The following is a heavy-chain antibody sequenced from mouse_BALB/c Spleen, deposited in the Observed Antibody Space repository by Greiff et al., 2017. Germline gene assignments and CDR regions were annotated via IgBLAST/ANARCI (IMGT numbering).Heavy chain of an antibody. CDR3: ARDRDGSSYTWFAY. J-gene: IGHJ3*01. V-gene: IGHV5-9-4*01. Sequence: EVQGVESGGGLVKPGGSLKLSCAASGFTFSSYAMSWVRQSPEKRLEWVAEISSGGSYTYYPDTVTGRFTISRDNAKNTLYLEMSSLRSEDTAMYYCARDRDGSSYTWFAYWGQGTLVTVSA. CDR1: GFTFSSYA. CDR2: ISSGGSYT. D-gene: IGHD1-1*01.